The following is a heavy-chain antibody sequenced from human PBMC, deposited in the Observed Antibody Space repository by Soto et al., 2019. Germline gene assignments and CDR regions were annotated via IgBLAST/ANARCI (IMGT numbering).Heavy chain of an antibody. V-gene: IGHV1-2*02. D-gene: IGHD6-6*01. CDR2: INPNSGGT. CDR1: GYTFTGYY. J-gene: IGHJ2*01. CDR3: ARGIAARFGGWYFDL. Sequence: QVQLVQSGAEVKKPGASVKVSCKASGYTFTGYYMHWVRQAPGQGLEWMGWINPNSGGTNYAQKFQGRVTMTRDTSISTAYMELSRLRSDDTAVYYCARGIAARFGGWYFDLWGRGTLVTVSS.